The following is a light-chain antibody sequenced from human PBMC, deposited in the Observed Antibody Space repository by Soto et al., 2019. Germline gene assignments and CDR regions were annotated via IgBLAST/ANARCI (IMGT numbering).Light chain of an antibody. V-gene: IGKV3-15*01. J-gene: IGKJ4*01. CDR2: GVS. CDR1: QSVRSD. CDR3: QHSNNLPLT. Sequence: EIVMTQSPATLSVSPGEGATLSCRASQSVRSDLAWYQHKPGLAPRLLIYGVSTRATGIPVRFSGSRSGTEFNLSISSLQCEDSAIYYCQHSNNLPLTFGGGTKVDIK.